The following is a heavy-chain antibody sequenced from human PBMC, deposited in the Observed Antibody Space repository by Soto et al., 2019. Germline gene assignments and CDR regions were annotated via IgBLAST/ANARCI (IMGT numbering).Heavy chain of an antibody. CDR2: LYYSGTT. CDR1: GASISTQS. Sequence: QVQLQESGPGLVKPSETLSLTCTVSGASISTQSWNWIRQAPGKGLEWIGYLYYSGTTNYNPSLKRRVTISADTSKNQVSLKLPSVTAADTAVYFCARGLSWSPYFESWGQGILVTVSS. D-gene: IGHD3-3*01. CDR3: ARGLSWSPYFES. V-gene: IGHV4-59*11. J-gene: IGHJ4*02.